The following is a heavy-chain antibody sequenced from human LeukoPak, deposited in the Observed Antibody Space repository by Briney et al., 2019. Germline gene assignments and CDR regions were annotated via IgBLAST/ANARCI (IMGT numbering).Heavy chain of an antibody. Sequence: SETLSLTCAVYGGSFSGYYWTWIRQPPGKGLEWIGEINHSGSTNYNPSLKSRVTISVDTSKNQFSLKLSSVTAADTAVYYCARGLSRYYYDSSGYYPRPAFDIWGQGTMVTVSS. CDR3: ARGLSRYYYDSSGYYPRPAFDI. J-gene: IGHJ3*02. CDR1: GGSFSGYY. D-gene: IGHD3-22*01. V-gene: IGHV4-34*01. CDR2: INHSGST.